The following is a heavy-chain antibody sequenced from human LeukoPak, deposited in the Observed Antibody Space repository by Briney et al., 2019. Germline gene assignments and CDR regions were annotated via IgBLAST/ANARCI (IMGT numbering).Heavy chain of an antibody. J-gene: IGHJ2*01. Sequence: PSETLSLTCTVSGGSISSYYWSWIRQPPGKGLEWIGYIYYSGSTNYNPSLKSLVTISEDTSKNQFSLKLSSVTAADTAVYYCATLAGSYYYDSSGYGYFDLWGRGTLVTVSS. CDR2: IYYSGST. CDR1: GGSISSYY. V-gene: IGHV4-59*01. CDR3: ATLAGSYYYDSSGYGYFDL. D-gene: IGHD3-22*01.